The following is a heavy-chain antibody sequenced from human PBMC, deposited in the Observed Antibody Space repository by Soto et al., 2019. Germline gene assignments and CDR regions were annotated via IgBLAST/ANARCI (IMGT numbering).Heavy chain of an antibody. CDR3: AKDAVSYNVEWDWFDT. CDR2: IGGGGTDT. V-gene: IGHV3-23*01. CDR1: GFTFGDYA. Sequence: QLLESGGGLVQPGGSLRVHCVASGFTFGDYAMSWVRQAPGKGLEWVASIGGGGTDTYYAASVKGRFTISRDNSKTTLHLQRNPLRVEDTAVYHCAKDAVSYNVEWDWFDTGGQGTLVTVSS. D-gene: IGHD3-3*01. J-gene: IGHJ5*02.